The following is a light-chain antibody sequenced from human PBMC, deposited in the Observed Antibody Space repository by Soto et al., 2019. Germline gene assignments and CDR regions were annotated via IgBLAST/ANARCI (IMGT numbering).Light chain of an antibody. CDR2: DVS. CDR3: CSYTTSNTRQVV. Sequence: QSALTQPASVSGSPVQSVTISCTGTSSDVGGYNYVSWYQHHPGKAPKLMIYDVSNRPSGVSNRFSASKSGNTASLTISGLQPEDEADYYCCSYTTSNTRQVVVGTGTKLTVL. J-gene: IGLJ1*01. V-gene: IGLV2-14*03. CDR1: SSDVGGYNY.